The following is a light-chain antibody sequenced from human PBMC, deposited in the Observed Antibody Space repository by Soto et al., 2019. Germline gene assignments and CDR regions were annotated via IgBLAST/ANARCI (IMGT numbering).Light chain of an antibody. V-gene: IGKV3-20*01. CDR2: GAS. Sequence: EIVLTQSPGTLSLSPGERATLSCRASQSVNSFLVWYQQHPGQAPRLLIYGASSRATGIPDRFSGSGSGTDFSLTISRLEPDDFAVYYCQKYGNFCTFGQGTKVDI. CDR3: QKYGNFCT. J-gene: IGKJ1*01. CDR1: QSVNSF.